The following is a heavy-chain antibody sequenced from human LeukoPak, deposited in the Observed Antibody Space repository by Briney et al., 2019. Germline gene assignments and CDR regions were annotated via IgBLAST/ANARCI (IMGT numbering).Heavy chain of an antibody. CDR3: AKSLVVISRFDY. V-gene: IGHV3-23*01. CDR2: ISGSGGST. CDR1: GFTFSSYA. J-gene: IGHJ4*02. Sequence: GGSLRLSCAASGFTFSSYAMSWVRQAPGKGLEWVSAISGSGGSTYYADSVKGRFTISRDNSKNTLYLQMNSLRAEDAAVYYCAKSLVVISRFDYWGQGTLVTVSS. D-gene: IGHD3-22*01.